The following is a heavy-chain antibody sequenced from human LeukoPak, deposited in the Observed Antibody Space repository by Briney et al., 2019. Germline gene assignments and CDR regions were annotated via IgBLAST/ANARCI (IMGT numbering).Heavy chain of an antibody. V-gene: IGHV3-9*01. D-gene: IGHD6-13*01. J-gene: IGHJ4*02. Sequence: GGSLRLSCAASGFMFDDYAMHWVRQVPGKGLEWVSGINWNSGDAGYADSVKGRFTISRDNAKNSLYLQMSSLRVEDTAVYYCTRRPYSSSWYYFDYWGQGTLVTVSS. CDR2: INWNSGDA. CDR1: GFMFDDYA. CDR3: TRRPYSSSWYYFDY.